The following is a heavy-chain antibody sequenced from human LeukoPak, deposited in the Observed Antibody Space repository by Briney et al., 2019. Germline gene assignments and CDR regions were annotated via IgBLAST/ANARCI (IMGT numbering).Heavy chain of an antibody. Sequence: ETLSLTCTVSGGSISSYYWSWIRQPPGKGLEWIGYIYHSGSSNYNPSLKSRVTMSVDTSKKQFSLKRSSVTAADTAVYYCARASMGYSSSWYFDYWGQGTLVTVSS. J-gene: IGHJ4*02. CDR2: IYHSGSS. CDR3: ARASMGYSSSWYFDY. CDR1: GGSISSYY. V-gene: IGHV4-59*01. D-gene: IGHD6-13*01.